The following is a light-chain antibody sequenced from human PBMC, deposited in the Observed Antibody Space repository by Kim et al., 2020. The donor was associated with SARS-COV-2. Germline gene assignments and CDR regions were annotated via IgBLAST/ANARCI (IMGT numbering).Light chain of an antibody. CDR3: QQYGSSWT. CDR1: QSVYSNY. CDR2: AAS. J-gene: IGKJ1*01. Sequence: EIVLTQSPGTLSLSPGDRATLSCRASQSVYSNYLAWYQQKPGQAPRLLIYAASSRATGIPDRFSGSGSGTDFTLNIRRLQPEDFAVYYCQQYGSSWTFGQGTKVDIK. V-gene: IGKV3-20*01.